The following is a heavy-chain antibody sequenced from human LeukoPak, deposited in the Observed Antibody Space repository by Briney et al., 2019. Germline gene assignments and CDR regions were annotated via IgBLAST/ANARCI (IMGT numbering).Heavy chain of an antibody. CDR3: ARARSAVAGIIVVDFDY. CDR1: GFAFSTYN. CDR2: ITISGTTI. V-gene: IGHV3-48*02. D-gene: IGHD6-19*01. Sequence: GGSLRLSCAASGFAFSTYNMNGVRQAPGKGLEWVSYITISGTTIYYADSVKGRFTISRDNAKNSLYLQMNSLRDEDTAVYYCARARSAVAGIIVVDFDYWGQGTLVTVSS. J-gene: IGHJ4*02.